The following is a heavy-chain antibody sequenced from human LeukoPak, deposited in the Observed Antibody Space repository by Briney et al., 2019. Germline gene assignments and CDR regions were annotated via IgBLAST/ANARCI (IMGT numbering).Heavy chain of an antibody. CDR2: IYYSGST. CDR3: ARHMTVTYDAFDI. D-gene: IGHD3-22*01. CDR1: GGSISSGSYY. J-gene: IGHJ3*02. Sequence: SETLSLTCTVSGGSISSGSYYWSWIRQPAGKGLEWIGYIYYSGSTKYNPSLKSRVTISVDTSERQFSLKLSSVTAADTAAYYCARHMTVTYDAFDIWGQGTMVTVSS. V-gene: IGHV4-61*10.